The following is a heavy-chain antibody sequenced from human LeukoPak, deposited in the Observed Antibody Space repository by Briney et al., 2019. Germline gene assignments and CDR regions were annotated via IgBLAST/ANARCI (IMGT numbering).Heavy chain of an antibody. CDR2: IIPIFGTA. J-gene: IGHJ3*02. D-gene: IGHD2-15*01. CDR3: ARKFCSGGSCYDDYGDFIGSGAFDI. CDR1: GGTFSSYA. V-gene: IGHV1-69*05. Sequence: ASVKVSCKASGGTFSSYAISWVRQAPGQGLEWMGGIIPIFGTANYAQKFQGRVTITTDESTSTAYMELSSLRSEDTVVYYCARKFCSGGSCYDDYGDFIGSGAFDIWGQGTMVTVS.